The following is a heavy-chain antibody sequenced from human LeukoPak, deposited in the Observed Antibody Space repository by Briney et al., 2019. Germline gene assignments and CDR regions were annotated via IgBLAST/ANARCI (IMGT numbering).Heavy chain of an antibody. D-gene: IGHD3-22*01. CDR2: ISAYNGNT. CDR1: GYTFTSYG. CDR3: AREAYYYDSSGYIITTGYMDV. V-gene: IGHV1-18*01. Sequence: GASVTVSCKASGYTFTSYGISWVRQAPGQGLEWMGWISAYNGNTNYAQKLQGRVTMTTDTSTSTAYMELRSLRSDDTAVYYCAREAYYYDSSGYIITTGYMDVWGKGTTVTVSS. J-gene: IGHJ6*03.